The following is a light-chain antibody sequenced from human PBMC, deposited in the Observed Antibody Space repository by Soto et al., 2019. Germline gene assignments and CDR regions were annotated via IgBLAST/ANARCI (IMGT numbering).Light chain of an antibody. V-gene: IGKV3-20*01. CDR1: QTVSSY. J-gene: IGKJ5*01. CDR3: QQYGTSPIT. Sequence: ENVFTHSPGTLSLSPGERATLSCRASQTVSSYLTWYQQRPGQAPRLLIYGASKRATGIPDRFSGSGSGTDFTLTISRLEPEDFALYYCQQYGTSPITFGQGTRLE. CDR2: GAS.